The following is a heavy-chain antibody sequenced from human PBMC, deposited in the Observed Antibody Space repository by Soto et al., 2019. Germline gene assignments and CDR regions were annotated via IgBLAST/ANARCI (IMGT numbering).Heavy chain of an antibody. Sequence: QVQLVESGGGVVQPGRSLRLSCAASGFTFSSYGMHWVRQAPGKGLEWVAVIWYDGSNKYYADSVKGRFTISRDNSKNTLYLQMNSLRAEDTAVYYCAREAGIAVSPREGHGMDVWGQGTTVTVSS. CDR3: AREAGIAVSPREGHGMDV. V-gene: IGHV3-33*01. D-gene: IGHD6-19*01. CDR1: GFTFSSYG. J-gene: IGHJ6*02. CDR2: IWYDGSNK.